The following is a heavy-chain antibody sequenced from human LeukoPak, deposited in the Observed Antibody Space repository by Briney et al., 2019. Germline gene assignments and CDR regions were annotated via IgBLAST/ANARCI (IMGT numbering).Heavy chain of an antibody. J-gene: IGHJ5*02. D-gene: IGHD2-2*01. V-gene: IGHV3-23*01. CDR3: AKDSLVVDPNWFDP. Sequence: GGSLRLSCAASGFTFSSYAMSWVRLAPGKGLEWVSAISGSGSSTYYADSVKGRFTISRDKSKNTLYLQMNSLRAEDTAVYYCAKDSLVVDPNWFDPWGQGTLVTVSS. CDR1: GFTFSSYA. CDR2: ISGSGSST.